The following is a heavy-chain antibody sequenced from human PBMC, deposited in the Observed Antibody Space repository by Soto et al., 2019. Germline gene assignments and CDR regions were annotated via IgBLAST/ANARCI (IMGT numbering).Heavy chain of an antibody. D-gene: IGHD5-18*01. CDR2: VVVGNGDT. J-gene: IGHJ4*02. V-gene: IGHV1-58*01. CDR1: EFTFTSSA. Sequence: SVKVSCKASEFTFTSSAVQWARQVRGQGLEWIGWVVVGNGDTNYAQEFQGRVTITRDMSTDTAYMELSSLRSEDTAVYYCATSDTAMNEPLDHWGQGTLVTVSS. CDR3: ATSDTAMNEPLDH.